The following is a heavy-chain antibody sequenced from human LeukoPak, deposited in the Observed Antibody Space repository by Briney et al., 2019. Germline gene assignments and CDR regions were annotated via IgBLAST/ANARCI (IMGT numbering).Heavy chain of an antibody. J-gene: IGHJ4*02. CDR3: AKITVGATTGDY. V-gene: IGHV3-30*02. Sequence: GGSLRLSCAASGFTFSSYGMHWVRQAPGKGLEWVAFIRYDGSNKYYTDSVKGRFTISRDNYKNTLYLQMNSLSAEDTAVYYCAKITVGATTGDYWGQGTLVTVSS. CDR1: GFTFSSYG. D-gene: IGHD1-26*01. CDR2: IRYDGSNK.